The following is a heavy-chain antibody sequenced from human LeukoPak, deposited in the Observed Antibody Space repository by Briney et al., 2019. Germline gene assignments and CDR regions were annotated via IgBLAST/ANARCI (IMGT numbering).Heavy chain of an antibody. CDR2: ISSRSSSM. CDR3: ATERLLSSLGY. V-gene: IGHV3-21*04. D-gene: IGHD3-16*01. J-gene: IGHJ4*02. CDR1: GLTFSSYS. Sequence: GGSLRLSCAASGLTFSSYSMNWVRQAPGKGLEWVSSISSRSSSMYYADSVKGRFTISRDNAKNSLYLQMNSLRSEDTAVYYCATERLLSSLGYWGQGTLVTVSS.